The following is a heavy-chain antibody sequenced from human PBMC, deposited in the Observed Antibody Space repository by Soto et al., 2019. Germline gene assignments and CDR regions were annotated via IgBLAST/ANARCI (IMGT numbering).Heavy chain of an antibody. CDR3: ARTSYDSSGYFDY. D-gene: IGHD3-22*01. CDR1: GGSISSGGYY. J-gene: IGHJ4*02. Sequence: PSETLSLTXTVSGGSISSGGYYWSWIRQHPGKGLEWIGYIYYSGSTYYNPSLKSRVTISVDTSKNQFSLKLSSVTAADTAVYYCARTSYDSSGYFDYWGQGTLVTVSS. V-gene: IGHV4-31*02. CDR2: IYYSGST.